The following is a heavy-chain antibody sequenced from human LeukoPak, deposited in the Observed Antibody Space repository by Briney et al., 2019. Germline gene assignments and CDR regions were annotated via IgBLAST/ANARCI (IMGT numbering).Heavy chain of an antibody. Sequence: SETLSLTCAVYGGSFSGHYWSWIRQPPGKGLEWIGYMFYSGSSNYNPSLRSRVTISVDTSKNQISLKLSSVTAADTAVYYCARFNRNSSGWIDYWGQGTLVTVSS. V-gene: IGHV4-59*11. CDR3: ARFNRNSSGWIDY. D-gene: IGHD6-19*01. CDR2: MFYSGSS. J-gene: IGHJ4*02. CDR1: GGSFSGHY.